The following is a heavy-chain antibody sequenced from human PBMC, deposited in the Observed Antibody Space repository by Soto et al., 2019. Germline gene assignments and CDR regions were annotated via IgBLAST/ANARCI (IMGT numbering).Heavy chain of an antibody. CDR1: GGSISSDY. J-gene: IGHJ4*02. CDR3: ARRFGRCFEY. Sequence: PSETLSLTCTVSGGSISSDYWSWIRQPPGKGLEWIGYIYYSGSTNYNPSLKSRVTISVDTSKNQFSLKLSSVTAADTAVDYCARRFGRCFEYWGQGTLVTVSS. V-gene: IGHV4-59*08. D-gene: IGHD3-3*01. CDR2: IYYSGST.